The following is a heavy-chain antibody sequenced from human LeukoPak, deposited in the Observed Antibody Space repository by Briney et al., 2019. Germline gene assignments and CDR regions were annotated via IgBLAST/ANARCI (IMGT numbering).Heavy chain of an antibody. Sequence: PGGSLRLSCAASRFTFSNAWMTWVRQAPGKGLEWVGYIKSKTDGGKTDYAAPVKGRFTISRDDSENTLYLKMNSLKTEDTAVYYCARIYKLAYFDYWGQGTLVSVSS. CDR3: ARIYKLAYFDY. CDR2: IKSKTDGGKT. J-gene: IGHJ4*02. D-gene: IGHD5-24*01. V-gene: IGHV3-15*01. CDR1: RFTFSNAW.